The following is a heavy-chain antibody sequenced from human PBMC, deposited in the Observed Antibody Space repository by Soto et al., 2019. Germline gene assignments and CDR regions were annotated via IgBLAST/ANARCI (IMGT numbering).Heavy chain of an antibody. CDR2: ITSDGKSK. CDR1: GFNFSNHW. V-gene: IGHV3-74*01. Sequence: HRXGSLRLSCAASGFNFSNHWMHWVRQRPAEGLVWVSRITSDGKSKAYAESVKGRFAISRDNAKNTLYLQMNGPTAEDTAVYYCARESGDWPLNWFDPWGQGTLVTVSS. J-gene: IGHJ5*02. D-gene: IGHD2-21*02. CDR3: ARESGDWPLNWFDP.